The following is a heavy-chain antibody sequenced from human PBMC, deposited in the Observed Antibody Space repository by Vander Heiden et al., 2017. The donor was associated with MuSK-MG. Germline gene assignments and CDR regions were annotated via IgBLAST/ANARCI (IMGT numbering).Heavy chain of an antibody. CDR2: IYWDDDK. D-gene: IGHD6-13*01. CDR1: GFSLSTTGVG. J-gene: IGHJ3*02. CDR3: AHRSTSASATWDGGALDM. V-gene: IGHV2-5*02. Sequence: QISLEESGPTVVMPTQTLTLTCTFSGFSLSTTGVGVGWVRQPPGKALEWLAVIYWDDDKRYSPSLRSRLTIRKDTSRNQVVLTMTNMVPEDTATYYCAHRSTSASATWDGGALDMWGQGILV.